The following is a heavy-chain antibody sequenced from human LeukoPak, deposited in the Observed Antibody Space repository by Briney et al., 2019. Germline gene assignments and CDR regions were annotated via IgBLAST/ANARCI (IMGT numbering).Heavy chain of an antibody. CDR2: FYHSGSI. CDR1: GYSISSGYY. Sequence: SETLSLTCTVSGYSISSGYYWGWIRQPPGKGLEWIGSFYHSGSIYYNPSLKSRVTISVDASKNQFSLMLTSVTAADTAVYYCATGDISGFYPFDYWGRGTLVTVSS. V-gene: IGHV4-38-2*02. CDR3: ATGDISGFYPFDY. J-gene: IGHJ4*02. D-gene: IGHD3-22*01.